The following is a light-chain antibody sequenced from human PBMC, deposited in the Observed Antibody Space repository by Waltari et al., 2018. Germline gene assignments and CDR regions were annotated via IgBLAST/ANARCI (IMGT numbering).Light chain of an antibody. CDR2: GNN. V-gene: IGLV1-40*01. CDR3: QSYGTRLSGWV. Sequence: QSVLTQPPSVSGAPGQRVTIPCTGSSSPIGAGYDLHWYQQLPGKAPKLLIYGNNIRPSGVPDRFSGSKAGTSASLAITGLQAEDEADYYYQSYGTRLSGWVFGGGTKLTVL. CDR1: SSPIGAGYD. J-gene: IGLJ3*02.